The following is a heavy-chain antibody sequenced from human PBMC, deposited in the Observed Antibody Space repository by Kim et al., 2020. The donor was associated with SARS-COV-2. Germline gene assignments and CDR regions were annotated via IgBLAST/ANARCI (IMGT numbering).Heavy chain of an antibody. Sequence: GGSLRLSCAASGFSFSTFPMSWVRQAPGKGLEWVSAISDSGDTTYYADSVKGRFTISRDNSKNTVYLQMNSLRAEDTAVFYCARELRVGGFTYGFDFWGQGTPGHRLL. CDR2: ISDSGDTT. CDR3: ARELRVGGFTYGFDF. D-gene: IGHD2-8*01. CDR1: GFSFSTFP. J-gene: IGHJ4*02. V-gene: IGHV3-23*01.